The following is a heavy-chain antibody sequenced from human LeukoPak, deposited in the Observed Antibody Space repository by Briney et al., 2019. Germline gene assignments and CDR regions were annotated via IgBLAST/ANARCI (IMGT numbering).Heavy chain of an antibody. CDR1: GFTFSSYS. Sequence: GGSLRPSCAASGFTFSSYSMNWVRQAPGKGLEWVSSISSSSSYIYYADSVKGRFTISRDNAKNSLYLQMNSLRAEDTAVYYCARKIAVAGEDNDAFDIWGQGTMVTVSS. CDR3: ARKIAVAGEDNDAFDI. J-gene: IGHJ3*02. V-gene: IGHV3-21*01. CDR2: ISSSSSYI. D-gene: IGHD6-19*01.